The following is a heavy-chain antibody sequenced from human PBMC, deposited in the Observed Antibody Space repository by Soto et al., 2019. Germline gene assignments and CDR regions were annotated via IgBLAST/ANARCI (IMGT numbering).Heavy chain of an antibody. J-gene: IGHJ5*02. V-gene: IGHV4-30-2*01. CDR3: ARAGGYSYGDQNWFDP. CDR2: IYHSGST. CDR1: GGSISSGGYS. D-gene: IGHD5-18*01. Sequence: PSETLSLTCAVSGGSISSGGYSWSWIRQPPGKGLEWIGYIYHSGSTYYNPSLKSRVTISVDRSKNQFSLKLSSVTAADTAVYYCARAGGYSYGDQNWFDPWGQGTLVTVSS.